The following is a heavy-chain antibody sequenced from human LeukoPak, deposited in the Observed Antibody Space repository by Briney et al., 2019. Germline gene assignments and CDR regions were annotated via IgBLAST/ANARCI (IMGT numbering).Heavy chain of an antibody. CDR3: ARDSFQLDGMDV. Sequence: SVKVSCKASGGTFSSYAISWVRQAPGQGLEWMGGIISIFGTANYAQKFQGRVTITADESTSTAYMELSSLRSEDTAVYYCARDSFQLDGMDVWGQGTTVTVSS. V-gene: IGHV1-69*13. CDR1: GGTFSSYA. J-gene: IGHJ6*02. CDR2: IISIFGTA.